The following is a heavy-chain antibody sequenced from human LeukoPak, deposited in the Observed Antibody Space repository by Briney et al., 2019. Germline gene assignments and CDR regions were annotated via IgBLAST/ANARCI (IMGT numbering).Heavy chain of an antibody. CDR1: GFTFSNYA. J-gene: IGHJ4*02. V-gene: IGHV3-23*01. CDR2: LSGSGATT. CDR3: AKDRNTMIVENDY. D-gene: IGHD3-22*01. Sequence: GGSLRLSCAASGFTFSNYAMIWVRQAPGKGLEWVSALSGSGATTYYADSVKGRFTISRDNSKKTLYLQMNSLRAEDTAVYYCAKDRNTMIVENDYWGQGTLVTVSS.